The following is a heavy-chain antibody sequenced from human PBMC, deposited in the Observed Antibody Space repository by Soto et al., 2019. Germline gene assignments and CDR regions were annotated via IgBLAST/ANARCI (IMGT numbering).Heavy chain of an antibody. CDR3: ARGGKYYYDSSGYYQSRHGMDV. CDR2: ISYDGSNK. CDR1: GFTFSSYA. Sequence: GGSLRLSCAASGFTFSSYAMHWVRQAPGKGLEWVAVISYDGSNKYYADSVKGRFTISRDNSKNTLYLQMNSLRAEDTAVYYCARGGKYYYDSSGYYQSRHGMDVWGQGTTVTVSS. J-gene: IGHJ6*02. V-gene: IGHV3-30-3*01. D-gene: IGHD3-22*01.